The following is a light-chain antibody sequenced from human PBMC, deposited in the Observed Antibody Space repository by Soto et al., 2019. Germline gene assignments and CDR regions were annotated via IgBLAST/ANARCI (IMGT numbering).Light chain of an antibody. J-gene: IGLJ3*02. CDR2: YND. CDR3: AAWDGSLNAML. V-gene: IGLV1-44*01. CDR1: SSNIGSNT. Sequence: QSVLSQPPSASGTHGQRVTISCSGRSSNIGSNTVNWYQQLPGTAPKLLIYYNDRRPSGVPDRFSGSKSGTSASLAISGLQSEDEADYYCAAWDGSLNAMLFGGGTQLTVL.